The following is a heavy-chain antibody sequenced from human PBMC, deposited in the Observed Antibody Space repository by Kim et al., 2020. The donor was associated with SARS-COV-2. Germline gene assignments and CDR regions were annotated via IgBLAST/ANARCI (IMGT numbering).Heavy chain of an antibody. J-gene: IGHJ5*02. D-gene: IGHD3-10*01. V-gene: IGHV4-34*01. CDR3: ARQYGAGSS. Sequence: SETLSLTCAVSGGSINGYYWSWIRQSPGKGLEWLGEITHIGSMNYNPSLKSRATISVDMSRNQFFLKVTSVSAADTAVYYCARQYGAGSSWGQGNLVTVSS. CDR2: ITHIGSM. CDR1: GGSINGYY.